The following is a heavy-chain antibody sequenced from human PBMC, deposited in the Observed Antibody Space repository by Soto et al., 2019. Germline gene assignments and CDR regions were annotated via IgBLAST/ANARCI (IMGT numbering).Heavy chain of an antibody. CDR1: GYTFTGYA. CDR3: TRAGGVAADLDY. CDR2: INAGNGNT. D-gene: IGHD3-16*01. Sequence: ASVKVSCKASGYTFTGYAMHWVRQAPGQRLEWMGWINAGNGNTKYSQKFQGRVTITRDTSASTAYMELSSLRYEDTAVYYCTRAGGVAADLDYSGEGTLLTLYS. V-gene: IGHV1-3*01. J-gene: IGHJ4*02.